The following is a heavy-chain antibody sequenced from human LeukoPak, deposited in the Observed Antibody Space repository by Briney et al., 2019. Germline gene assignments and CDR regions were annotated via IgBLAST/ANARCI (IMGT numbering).Heavy chain of an antibody. CDR1: GYTFTSYY. Sequence: ASVKVSCKASGYTFTSYYMHWVRQAPGQGLEWMGIINPTGGSTRYAEKFQGRVTVTRDTSTSTVYMELSSLRSEDTAIYYCARTNYHDSGGFYDYWGQGTLVTVSS. CDR2: INPTGGST. D-gene: IGHD3-22*01. V-gene: IGHV1-46*01. J-gene: IGHJ4*02. CDR3: ARTNYHDSGGFYDY.